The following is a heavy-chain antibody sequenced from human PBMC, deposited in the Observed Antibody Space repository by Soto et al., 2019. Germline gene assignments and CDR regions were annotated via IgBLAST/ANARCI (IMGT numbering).Heavy chain of an antibody. CDR1: GHNFSRYW. D-gene: IGHD6-19*01. J-gene: IGHJ4*02. V-gene: IGHV5-51*01. CDR2: IYPGDSDT. CDR3: ARTPPGSVFYFDY. Sequence: GESLKISCKGSGHNFSRYWIGWVRQIPGKGLEWMGFIYPGDSDTRYSPSFQGQVTISADKSISTAYLQWSSLKASDTAMYYCARTPPGSVFYFDYWGQGTLVTVSS.